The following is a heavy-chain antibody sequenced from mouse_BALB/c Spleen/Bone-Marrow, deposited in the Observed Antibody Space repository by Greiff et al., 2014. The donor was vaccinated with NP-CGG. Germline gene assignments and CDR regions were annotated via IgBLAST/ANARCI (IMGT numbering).Heavy chain of an antibody. J-gene: IGHJ4*01. Sequence: QVQLQQPGAELVKPGASVKLSCKASGYTFTNYWMHWVKQRPGQGLEWIGETDPSDSYSNYNQNFKGKATLTVDKSSSTAYMQLTSLTSEDSAVYYCARGVVYYYAMDYWGQGTSVTVSS. CDR2: TDPSDSYS. CDR3: ARGVVYYYAMDY. CDR1: GYTFTNYW. V-gene: IGHV1-69*02.